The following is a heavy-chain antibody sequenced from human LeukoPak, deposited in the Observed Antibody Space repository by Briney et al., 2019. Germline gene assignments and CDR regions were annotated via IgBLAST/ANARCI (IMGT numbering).Heavy chain of an antibody. CDR2: IYSSGNT. Sequence: PSQTLPLTRSFSDESRSTFYWCLIRHFPEKGQLWFGHIYSSGNTDYNSSLKSRVTISVDTSKSQFSLRLSSVTATDTAVYYCARLRWQLVGPYFDYWGQGILVTVSS. CDR1: DESRSTFY. D-gene: IGHD1-26*01. CDR3: ARLRWQLVGPYFDY. V-gene: IGHV4-4*07. J-gene: IGHJ4*02.